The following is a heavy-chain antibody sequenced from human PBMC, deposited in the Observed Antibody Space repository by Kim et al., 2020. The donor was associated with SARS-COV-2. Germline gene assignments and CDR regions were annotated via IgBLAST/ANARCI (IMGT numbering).Heavy chain of an antibody. J-gene: IGHJ4*02. D-gene: IGHD2-8*02. CDR2: ISANGASR. CDR3: AKGGLVVGIDY. Sequence: GGSLRLSCTVSGFTFSSYAMTWVRQAPGKGLEWVSAISANGASRYYADSVKGRFTISRDNSKNTLSLQMMNLRAEDTAVYYCAKGGLVVGIDYWGQGTLV. CDR1: GFTFSSYA. V-gene: IGHV3-23*01.